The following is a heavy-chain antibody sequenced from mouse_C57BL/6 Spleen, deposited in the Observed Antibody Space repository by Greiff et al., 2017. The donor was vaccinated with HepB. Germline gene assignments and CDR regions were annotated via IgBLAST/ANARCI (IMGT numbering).Heavy chain of an antibody. Sequence: EVHLVESGGGLVKPGGSLKLSCAASGFTFSDYGMHWVRQAPEKGLEWVAYISSGSSTIYYADTVKGRFTISRDNAKNTLFLQMTSLRSEDTAMYYCARSDGYYWYFDVWGTGTTVTVSS. V-gene: IGHV5-17*01. CDR3: ARSDGYYWYFDV. CDR2: ISSGSSTI. D-gene: IGHD2-3*01. J-gene: IGHJ1*03. CDR1: GFTFSDYG.